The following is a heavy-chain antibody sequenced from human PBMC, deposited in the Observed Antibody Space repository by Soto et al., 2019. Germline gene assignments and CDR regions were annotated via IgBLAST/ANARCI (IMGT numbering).Heavy chain of an antibody. Sequence: SETLSLTCTVSGGSISSGGYYWSWIRQHPGKGLEWIGYIYYSGSTYYNPSLKSRVTISVDTSKNQFSLKLSSVTAADTAVYYCARCGYSYGLDYWGQGTLVTVSS. CDR3: ARCGYSYGLDY. V-gene: IGHV4-31*03. D-gene: IGHD5-18*01. J-gene: IGHJ4*02. CDR2: IYYSGST. CDR1: GGSISSGGYY.